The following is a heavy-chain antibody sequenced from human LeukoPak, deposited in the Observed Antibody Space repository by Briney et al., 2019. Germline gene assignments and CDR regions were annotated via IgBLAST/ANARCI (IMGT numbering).Heavy chain of an antibody. CDR1: GFIFSDYA. CDR2: ISASGVST. D-gene: IGHD2-2*01. J-gene: IGHJ4*02. V-gene: IGHV3-23*01. CDR3: AKGDCSSTNCYPDY. Sequence: QSWGALRLSCAASGFIFSDYAMSWVRQAPGKGLEWVSGISASGVSTYHADSVKGRFTISRDKSTEKVYLQMNSLRVEDTAVYFCAKGDCSSTNCYPDYWGQGILVTVSS.